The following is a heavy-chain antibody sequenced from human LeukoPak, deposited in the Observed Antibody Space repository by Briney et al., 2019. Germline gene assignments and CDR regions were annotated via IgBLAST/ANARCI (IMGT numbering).Heavy chain of an antibody. CDR2: IYWNDGK. J-gene: IGHJ4*02. V-gene: IGHV2-5*01. CDR3: AHRSQVLVGATALYFFDY. CDR1: GFSLSTSGVG. Sequence: SGPTLVKPTQTLTLTCTFSGFSLSTSGVGVGWIRQPPGKALEWLALIYWNDGKRYSPSLKSRLTITKDTSKNQVVLTMTNMDPVDTATYYCAHRSQVLVGATALYFFDYWGQGALVTVSS. D-gene: IGHD1-26*01.